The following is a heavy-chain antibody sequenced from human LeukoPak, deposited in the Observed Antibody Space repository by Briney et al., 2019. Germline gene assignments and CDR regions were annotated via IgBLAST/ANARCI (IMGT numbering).Heavy chain of an antibody. CDR3: ARDGCSSTSCYVSWFDP. V-gene: IGHV1-46*01. CDR1: GYTFTSDY. CDR2: INPSGGST. D-gene: IGHD2-2*01. Sequence: ASVKVSCKASGYTFTSDYMHWVRQAPGQGLEWMGIINPSGGSTSYAQKFQGRVTMTRDTSTSTVYMELSSLRSEDTAVYYCARDGCSSTSCYVSWFDPWGQGTLVTVSS. J-gene: IGHJ5*02.